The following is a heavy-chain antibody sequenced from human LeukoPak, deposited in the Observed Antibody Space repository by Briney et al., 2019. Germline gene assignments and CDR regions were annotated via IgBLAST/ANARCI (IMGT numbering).Heavy chain of an antibody. CDR3: ARGRRYYDFWSGYYPSDEDYYYSYGMDV. CDR2: INHSGST. Sequence: SETLSLTCAVYGGSFSGYYWSWIRQPPGKGLEWIGEINHSGSTNYNPSLKSRVTISVDTSKNQFSLKLSSVTAADTAVYYCARGRRYYDFWSGYYPSDEDYYYSYGMDVWGQGTTVTVSS. CDR1: GGSFSGYY. V-gene: IGHV4-34*01. D-gene: IGHD3-3*01. J-gene: IGHJ6*02.